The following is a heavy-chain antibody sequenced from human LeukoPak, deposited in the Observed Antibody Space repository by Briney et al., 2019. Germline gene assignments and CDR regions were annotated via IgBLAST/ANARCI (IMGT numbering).Heavy chain of an antibody. CDR3: ALPMTTETRGILQH. CDR2: ISSSSSTI. D-gene: IGHD4-17*01. V-gene: IGHV3-48*01. J-gene: IGHJ1*01. CDR1: GFTFSSYS. Sequence: PGGSLRLSRAASGFTFSSYSMNWVRQAPGKGLEWVSYISSSSSTIYYADSVKGRFTISRDNAKNSLYLQMNSLRAEDTAVYYCALPMTTETRGILQHWDQGTLVTVSS.